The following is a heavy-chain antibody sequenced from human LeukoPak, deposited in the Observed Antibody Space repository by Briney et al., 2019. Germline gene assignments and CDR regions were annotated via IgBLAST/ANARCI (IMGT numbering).Heavy chain of an antibody. J-gene: IGHJ4*02. V-gene: IGHV3-33*08. Sequence: PGGSLRLSCAASGFTFSSYGMHWVRQAPGKGLEWVAFIRYDGSNKYYADSVKGRFTISRDNSKNTLYLQMNSLRAEDTAVYYCARLYCTNGVCYNYFDYWGQGTLVTVSS. CDR1: GFTFSSYG. D-gene: IGHD2-8*01. CDR2: IRYDGSNK. CDR3: ARLYCTNGVCYNYFDY.